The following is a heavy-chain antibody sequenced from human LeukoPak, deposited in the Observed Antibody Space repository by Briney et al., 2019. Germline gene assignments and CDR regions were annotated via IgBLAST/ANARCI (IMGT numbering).Heavy chain of an antibody. CDR1: GFTFDNYW. CDR3: ARVICGGDCYSGHWYFDL. V-gene: IGHV3-7*05. D-gene: IGHD2-21*02. CDR2: IKPDGSEK. J-gene: IGHJ2*01. Sequence: GGSLRLSCAASGFTFDNYWTGWVRQAPGKGLECVANIKPDGSEKYYVDSVKGRFTISRDNAKNSLYLQMNSLTAEDTAVYYCARVICGGDCYSGHWYFDLWGRGTLITVSS.